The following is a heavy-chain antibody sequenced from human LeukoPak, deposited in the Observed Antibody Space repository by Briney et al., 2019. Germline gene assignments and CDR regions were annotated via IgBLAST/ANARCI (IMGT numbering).Heavy chain of an antibody. D-gene: IGHD3-10*01. V-gene: IGHV3-23*01. CDR1: GITLSNYG. CDR3: AKGGFVIREFIIFGFHKGAYSFAS. CDR2: ISERGGST. Sequence: GGSLRLSCVVSGITLSNYGMSWVRQAPGKGLEWVSGISERGGSTNYADSVKGRFIISRDTSKNTVYLQMNSLRVEDTAVYFCAKGGFVIREFIIFGFHKGAYSFASGGRGTLATVSS. J-gene: IGHJ4*02.